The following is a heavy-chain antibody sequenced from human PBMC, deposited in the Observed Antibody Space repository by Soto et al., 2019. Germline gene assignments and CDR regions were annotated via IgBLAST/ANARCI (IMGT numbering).Heavy chain of an antibody. CDR2: ISYDGSNK. CDR1: GFTFDDYA. D-gene: IGHD1-7*01. V-gene: IGHV3-30*18. J-gene: IGHJ4*02. CDR3: AKDRVGGTFYTPLGF. Sequence: PGGSMRLSCAASGFTFDDYAMHWVRQAQGKGLEWVAVISYDGSNKYYADSVKGRFTISRDNSKNTLSLHLNTLKPEDTAVYHCAKDRVGGTFYTPLGFWGQGTLVTVSS.